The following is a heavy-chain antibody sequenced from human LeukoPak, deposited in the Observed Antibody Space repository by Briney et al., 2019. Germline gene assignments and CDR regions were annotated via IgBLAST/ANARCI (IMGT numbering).Heavy chain of an antibody. J-gene: IGHJ6*03. V-gene: IGHV4-59*01. CDR2: IYYSGST. CDR1: GGSISSYY. CDR3: ARNTAMEYYYMDV. D-gene: IGHD5-18*01. Sequence: SETLPLTCTVSGGSISSYYWSWIRQPPGKGLEWIGYIYYSGSTNYNPSLKSRVTISVDTSKNQFSLKLSSVTAADTAVYYCARNTAMEYYYMDVWGKGTTVTVSS.